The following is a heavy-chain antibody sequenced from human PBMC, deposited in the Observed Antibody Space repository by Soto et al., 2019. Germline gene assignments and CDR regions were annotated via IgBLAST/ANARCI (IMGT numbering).Heavy chain of an antibody. D-gene: IGHD3-22*01. V-gene: IGHV4-31*03. Sequence: PSETLSLTCTVSGGSISSGGYYWSWIRQHPGKGLEWIGYIYYSGSTYYNPSLKSRVTISVDTSKNQFSLKLSSVTAADTAVYYCARELRITMIGSNYFDYWGQGTLVTVSS. CDR1: GGSISSGGYY. CDR2: IYYSGST. CDR3: ARELRITMIGSNYFDY. J-gene: IGHJ4*02.